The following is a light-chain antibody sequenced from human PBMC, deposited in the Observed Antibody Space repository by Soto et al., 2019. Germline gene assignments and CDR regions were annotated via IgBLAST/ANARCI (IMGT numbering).Light chain of an antibody. V-gene: IGKV3-20*01. CDR3: QQYGGAPWT. CDR1: QSVSSNY. Sequence: EIVLTQSPGTLSLSPGERATLSCRASQSVSSNYLAWFQQRPGQPPRLLISGASSRATGIPDRFSGSGSGTDFTLTISRLEPEDFAVYHCQQYGGAPWTFGQGTMVEIK. CDR2: GAS. J-gene: IGKJ1*01.